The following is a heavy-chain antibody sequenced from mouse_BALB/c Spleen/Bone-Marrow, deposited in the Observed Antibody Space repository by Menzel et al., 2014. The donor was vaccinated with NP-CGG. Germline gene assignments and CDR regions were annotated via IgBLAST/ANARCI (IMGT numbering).Heavy chain of an antibody. Sequence: VQLQQSGPSLVKPSQTLSLTCSVTGDSITSGYWNWIRKFPGNKLEYMGYISYSGSTYYNPSIKSRISITRDTSKNQYYLQLNSVTTEDIATYYCASPLITTVVAPFAYWGQGTLVTVSA. CDR1: GDSITSGY. CDR2: ISYSGST. CDR3: ASPLITTVVAPFAY. V-gene: IGHV3-8*02. J-gene: IGHJ3*01. D-gene: IGHD1-1*01.